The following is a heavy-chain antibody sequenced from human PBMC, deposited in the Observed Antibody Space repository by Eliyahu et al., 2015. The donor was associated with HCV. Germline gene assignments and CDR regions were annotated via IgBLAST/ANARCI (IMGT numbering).Heavy chain of an antibody. CDR1: GFTFXSYS. Sequence: EVQLVESGGGLVQPGGSLRLSCAAXGFTFXSYSMNWVRQAPGKGLEWVSYISSSSSTIYYADSVKGRFTXSRDNAKNSLYLQMNSLRAEDTAVYYCARQQRTGDCGGDCPLLNWGQGTLVTVSS. J-gene: IGHJ4*02. D-gene: IGHD2-21*02. CDR3: ARQQRTGDCGGDCPLLN. V-gene: IGHV3-48*01. CDR2: ISSSSSTI.